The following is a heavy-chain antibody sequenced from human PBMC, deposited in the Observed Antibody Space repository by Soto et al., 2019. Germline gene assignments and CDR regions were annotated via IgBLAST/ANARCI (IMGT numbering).Heavy chain of an antibody. V-gene: IGHV4-34*01. CDR2: INHSGST. CDR1: GGSFSGYY. Sequence: SETLSLTCAVYGGSFSGYYWSWIRQPPGKGLEWIGEINHSGSTNYNPSIKSRVTISVDTSKNQYSIKLRSVTAADTAVYYCVIFVAAKRPPEDYYYYYYMDVWGKGTTVTVSS. J-gene: IGHJ6*03. CDR3: VIFVAAKRPPEDYYYYYYMDV. D-gene: IGHD2-15*01.